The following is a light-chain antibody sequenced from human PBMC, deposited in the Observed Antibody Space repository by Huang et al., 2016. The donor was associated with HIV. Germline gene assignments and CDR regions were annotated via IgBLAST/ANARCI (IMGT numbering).Light chain of an antibody. CDR3: QQYDNPPYT. CDR1: QDVNIY. CDR2: DES. Sequence: DIQLTQSPSSLSAFVGDRVTITCQASQDVNIYLNWYQHKLGKAPKLLIYDESNLAAGVPSRFSGGGSGTDFTFTISSLQPEDIATYYCQQYDNPPYTFGQGTKLEMK. J-gene: IGKJ2*01. V-gene: IGKV1-33*01.